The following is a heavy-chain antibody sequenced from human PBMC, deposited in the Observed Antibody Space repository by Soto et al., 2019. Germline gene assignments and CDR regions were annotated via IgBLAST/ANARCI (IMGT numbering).Heavy chain of an antibody. CDR1: GGSISSGDYY. CDR2: IHYSGST. J-gene: IGHJ4*02. V-gene: IGHV4-39*01. CDR3: ARRLFSSTWPSYFDY. Sequence: SETLSLTCTVSGGSISSGDYYWSWIRQPPGKGLEWIGCIHYSGSTYYNPSLRSRVTSSVDTSKNQFSLKVSSVTAADTAVYYCARRLFSSTWPSYFDYWGQGTLVTVSS. D-gene: IGHD6-13*01.